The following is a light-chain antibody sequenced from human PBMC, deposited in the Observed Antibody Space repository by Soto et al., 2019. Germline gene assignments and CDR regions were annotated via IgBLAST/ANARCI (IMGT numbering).Light chain of an antibody. CDR3: SSYISRNTLVI. CDR1: SSDVGTYNY. J-gene: IGLJ2*01. CDR2: EVS. Sequence: QSVLTQPASVSGSPGQSITISCTGTSSDVGTYNYVSWYQQHADKAPKLVIYEVSNRPSGVSNRFSGSKSGNTASLTISGLQAEDEADYYCSSYISRNTLVIFGGGTKLTVL. V-gene: IGLV2-14*01.